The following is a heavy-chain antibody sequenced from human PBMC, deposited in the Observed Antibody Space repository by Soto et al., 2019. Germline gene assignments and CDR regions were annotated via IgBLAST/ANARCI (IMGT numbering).Heavy chain of an antibody. CDR3: AKGGPTFLNWFAP. CDR1: GFTFSCYA. J-gene: IGHJ5*02. CDR2: ISNSGHSA. Sequence: WGSLRLSCAASGFTFSCYAMNWVRQAPGKGLEWISVISNSGHSADYADSVKGRFTISRDNSKNTLYLPIKSLRAEDTAAYYCAKGGPTFLNWFAPWGQGTLVTVSS. D-gene: IGHD5-12*01. V-gene: IGHV3-23*01.